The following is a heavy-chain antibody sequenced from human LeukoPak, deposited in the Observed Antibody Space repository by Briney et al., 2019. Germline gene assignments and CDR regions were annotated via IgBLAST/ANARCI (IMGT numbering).Heavy chain of an antibody. CDR1: GFTFGDYA. V-gene: IGHV3-49*04. CDR2: IRSKAYGGTT. Sequence: GGSLRLSCTASGFTFGDYAMSWVRQAPGKGLEWVGFIRSKAYGGTTEYAASVKGRFTISRDDSKSIAYPQMNTLKTEDTAVYYCTREDLFSGSYYELRAFDIWGQGTMVTVSS. CDR3: TREDLFSGSYYELRAFDI. J-gene: IGHJ3*02. D-gene: IGHD1-26*01.